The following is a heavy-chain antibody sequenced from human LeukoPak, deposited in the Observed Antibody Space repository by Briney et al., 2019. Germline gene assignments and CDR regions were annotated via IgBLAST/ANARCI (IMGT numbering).Heavy chain of an antibody. Sequence: PGGSLRLSCAASGFTFSSYSMNWVRQAPGKGLEWVSSISSSSSYIYYADSVKGRFTISRDNAKNSLYLQMNSLRAEATAVYYCARDNGYYDSSGYYADAFNIWGQGTMVTVSS. CDR1: GFTFSSYS. CDR2: ISSSSSYI. V-gene: IGHV3-21*01. D-gene: IGHD3-22*01. J-gene: IGHJ3*02. CDR3: ARDNGYYDSSGYYADAFNI.